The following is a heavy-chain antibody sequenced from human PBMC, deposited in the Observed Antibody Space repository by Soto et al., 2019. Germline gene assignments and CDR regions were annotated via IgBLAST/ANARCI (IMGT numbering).Heavy chain of an antibody. D-gene: IGHD2-2*01. CDR3: ARQGVGRVVPADLGMDV. CDR1: GGSISSYY. J-gene: IGHJ6*04. Sequence: SETLSLTCTVSGGSISSYYWSWNRQPPGKGLVWIGYIYHSGSTNYNPSLKSRVPISVDTSKNQFSLKLSSVTAADTAVYYCARQGVGRVVPADLGMDVGGKGTTVTVSS. CDR2: IYHSGST. V-gene: IGHV4-59*08.